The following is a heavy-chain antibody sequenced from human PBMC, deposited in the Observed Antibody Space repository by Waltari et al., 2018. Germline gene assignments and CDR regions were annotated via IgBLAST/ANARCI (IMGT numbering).Heavy chain of an antibody. CDR3: ARAREAYYGSGDDWYFDL. CDR2: ISSSSSYI. J-gene: IGHJ2*01. Sequence: EVQLVESGGGLVKPGGSLRLSCAASGFTFSSYSMNWVRQAPGKGLEWVSSISSSSSYIYYADSVKGRFTISRDNAKNSLYLQMNSLRAEDTAVYYCARAREAYYGSGDDWYFDLWGRGTLVTVSS. D-gene: IGHD3-10*01. CDR1: GFTFSSYS. V-gene: IGHV3-21*01.